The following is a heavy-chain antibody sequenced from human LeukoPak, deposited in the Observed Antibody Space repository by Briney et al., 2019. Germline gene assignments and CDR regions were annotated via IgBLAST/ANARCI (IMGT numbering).Heavy chain of an antibody. D-gene: IGHD6-19*01. Sequence: SETLSLTCTVSGGFISSYYWSWTRQPPGKGREWSGYMHYSGNTNNNPSLKSRVTISVDASKNQFSLNLSSVTAADTAVYYCAGAGVAGPPPVWGQGTMVTVSS. CDR3: AGAGVAGPPPV. CDR1: GGFISSYY. V-gene: IGHV4-59*12. J-gene: IGHJ3*01. CDR2: MHYSGNT.